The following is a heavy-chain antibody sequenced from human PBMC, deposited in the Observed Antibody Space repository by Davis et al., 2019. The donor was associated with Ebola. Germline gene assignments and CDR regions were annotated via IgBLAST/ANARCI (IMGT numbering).Heavy chain of an antibody. CDR1: GGTFSSYA. CDR2: ISAYNGNT. D-gene: IGHD1-26*01. J-gene: IGHJ4*02. Sequence: ASVKVSCKASGGTFSSYAISWVRQAPGQGLEWMGWISAYNGNTNYAQKLQGRVTMTTDTSTSTAYMELRSLRSDDTAVYYCARDEWELPDSFDYWGQGTLVTVSS. V-gene: IGHV1-18*01. CDR3: ARDEWELPDSFDY.